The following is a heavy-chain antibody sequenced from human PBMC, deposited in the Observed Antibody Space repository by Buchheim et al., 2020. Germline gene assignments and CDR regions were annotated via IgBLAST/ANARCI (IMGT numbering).Heavy chain of an antibody. J-gene: IGHJ4*02. CDR1: WGSISSGGYS. CDR2: IYHSGST. CDR3: ARDNLSYFDY. V-gene: IGHV4-30-2*01. Sequence: QLQLQESGSGLVKPSQTLSLTRHVSWGSISSGGYSLSWIRQPPGKGLEWIGYIYHSGSTYYNPSLKSRVTISVDRPKNQFSLKPSSVTAADTAVYYCARDNLSYFDYWGQGTL.